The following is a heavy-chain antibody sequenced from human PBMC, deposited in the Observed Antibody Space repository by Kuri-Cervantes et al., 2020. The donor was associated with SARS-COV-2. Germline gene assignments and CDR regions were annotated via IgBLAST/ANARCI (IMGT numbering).Heavy chain of an antibody. Sequence: SVTLSLTCTVSGGSISSGRYYWSWIRQPPGKELEWIGRIYTRGNTNYNPSLKSRVTMSLDTSKSQFSLKLSSVTAADTAVYYGARDGAVFEDVPGMDVWGQGTTVTVSS. CDR3: ARDGAVFEDVPGMDV. D-gene: IGHD3-16*01. J-gene: IGHJ6*02. CDR2: IYTRGNT. V-gene: IGHV4-61*02. CDR1: GGSISSGRYY.